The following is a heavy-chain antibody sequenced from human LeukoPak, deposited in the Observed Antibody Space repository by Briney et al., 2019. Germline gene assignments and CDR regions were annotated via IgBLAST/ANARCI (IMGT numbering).Heavy chain of an antibody. Sequence: SETLSLTCTVSGGSMTGSYWSWIRQPPGKGLEWIGYIYYSGTTNYNPPLKSRVTISVDTSKNQFSLKLSSVTAADTAVYYCARMSVLLWFGELLKSYYFDYWGQGTLVTVSS. CDR1: GGSMTGSY. V-gene: IGHV4-59*01. CDR2: IYYSGTT. D-gene: IGHD3-10*01. CDR3: ARMSVLLWFGELLKSYYFDY. J-gene: IGHJ4*02.